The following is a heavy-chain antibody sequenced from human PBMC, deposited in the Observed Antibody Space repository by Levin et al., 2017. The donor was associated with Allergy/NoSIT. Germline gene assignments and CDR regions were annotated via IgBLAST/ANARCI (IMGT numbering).Heavy chain of an antibody. CDR3: AREVCTTSSCYALH. CDR1: GFTVSSDY. Sequence: GSLRLSCAASGFTVSSDYMTWVRQAPGKGLEWVSVVYTGGNTYYADSVKGRFTISRDNSKNTLFLQMNRLRVEDTAVYYRAREVCTTSSCYALHWGQGTLVTVSS. CDR2: VYTGGNT. J-gene: IGHJ4*02. V-gene: IGHV3-66*01. D-gene: IGHD2-2*01.